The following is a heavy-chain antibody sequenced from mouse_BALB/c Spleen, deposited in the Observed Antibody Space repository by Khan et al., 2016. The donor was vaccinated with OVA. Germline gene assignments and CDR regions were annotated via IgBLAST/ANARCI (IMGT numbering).Heavy chain of an antibody. CDR3: ARPPYFSYTIAY. D-gene: IGHD2-10*01. J-gene: IGHJ4*01. V-gene: IGHV9-3-1*01. CDR2: INTYTGEP. Sequence: QIQLVQSGPELKKPGETVKISCKASGYTFTKFGMNWVKQAPGKGLEWMGWINTYTGEPTYADDFKGRFAFSMETSANTAYLQINNLKDEDTATYFCARPPYFSYTIAYWGQGTSVTVSS. CDR1: GYTFTKFG.